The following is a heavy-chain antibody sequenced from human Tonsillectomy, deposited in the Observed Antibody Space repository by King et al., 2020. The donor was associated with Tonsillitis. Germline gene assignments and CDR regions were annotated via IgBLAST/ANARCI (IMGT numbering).Heavy chain of an antibody. Sequence: QLVQSGAEVKKPGESLRISCKGSGYSCTSYWSSWFRQMPGKALEWRGRIDLSFSYTKYSPAFQGHVTISAVKSISTAYLQWSSLKASDTAMYYCARLETGSSWDWGQGTLVTVSS. D-gene: IGHD6-13*01. CDR3: ARLETGSSWD. CDR1: GYSCTSYW. V-gene: IGHV5-10-1*03. CDR2: IDLSFSYT. J-gene: IGHJ4*02.